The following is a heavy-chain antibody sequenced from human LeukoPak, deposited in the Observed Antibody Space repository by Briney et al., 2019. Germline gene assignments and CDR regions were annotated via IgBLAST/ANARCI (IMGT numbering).Heavy chain of an antibody. J-gene: IGHJ4*02. CDR1: GFTFSSYS. D-gene: IGHD3-10*01. CDR2: ISSSSGTI. Sequence: GGSLRLSCAPSGFTFSSYSMKWVRQAPGKGLEWVSYISSSSGTIYYADSVKGRFTISRDNAKNSLYLQMISLRDEDTAVYYCARDQSDYYGSGSYSEGSYWGQGTLVTVSS. V-gene: IGHV3-48*02. CDR3: ARDQSDYYGSGSYSEGSY.